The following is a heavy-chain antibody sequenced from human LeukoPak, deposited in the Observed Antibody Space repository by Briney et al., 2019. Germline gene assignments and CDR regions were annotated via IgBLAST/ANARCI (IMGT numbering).Heavy chain of an antibody. J-gene: IGHJ4*02. CDR2: ISGSGGST. CDR3: AKDSTLYGDYGAN. CDR1: GFTFSSYA. Sequence: GGSLRLSCAASGFTFSSYAMSWIRQAPGKGLEWVSAISGSGGSTYYADSVKGRFTISRDNSKNTLYLQMNSLRAEDTAVYYCAKDSTLYGDYGANWGQGTLVTVSS. V-gene: IGHV3-23*01. D-gene: IGHD4-17*01.